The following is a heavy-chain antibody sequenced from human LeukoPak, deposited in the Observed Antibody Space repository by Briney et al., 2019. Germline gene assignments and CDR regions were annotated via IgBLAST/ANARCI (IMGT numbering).Heavy chain of an antibody. J-gene: IGHJ4*02. CDR2: INHSGST. Sequence: SETLSLTCAVYGGSFSGYYWSWIRQPPGKGLEWIGEINHSGSTNYNPSLKSRVTISVDTSKNQFSLKLSSVTAADTAVYYCARDGMYCSGCSCYYYWGQGTLVTVSS. V-gene: IGHV4-34*01. D-gene: IGHD2-15*01. CDR3: ARDGMYCSGCSCYYY. CDR1: GGSFSGYY.